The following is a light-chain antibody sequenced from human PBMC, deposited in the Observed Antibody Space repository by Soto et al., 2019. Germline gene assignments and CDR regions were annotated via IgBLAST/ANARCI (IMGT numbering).Light chain of an antibody. J-gene: IGKJ2*01. CDR2: GAS. CDR3: QQYGSSLPYT. Sequence: EVVMTQSPATLSVSPGEGATLSCRASQGIGDTLAWYQHKPGQTPRLLIYGASSRTTGIPDRFSGSGSGTDFTLTISRLEPEDFAVYYCQQYGSSLPYTFGQGTKLEIK. CDR1: QGIGDT. V-gene: IGKV3-20*01.